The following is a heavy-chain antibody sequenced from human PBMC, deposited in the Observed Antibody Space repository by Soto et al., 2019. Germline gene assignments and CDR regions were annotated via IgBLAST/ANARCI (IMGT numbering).Heavy chain of an antibody. CDR3: AREPHMGRYYDTLGWFAP. V-gene: IGHV1-69*01. Sequence: QVPLVQSGAEVKKPGSSVKVSCKASGGTFSSYAISWVRQAPGQGLEWMGGIIPIFGTANYAQKFQGRVTITADESTSTAYMELSSLRSEDTAVYYCAREPHMGRYYDTLGWFAPWGQGTLVTVSS. CDR1: GGTFSSYA. D-gene: IGHD3-22*01. CDR2: IIPIFGTA. J-gene: IGHJ5*02.